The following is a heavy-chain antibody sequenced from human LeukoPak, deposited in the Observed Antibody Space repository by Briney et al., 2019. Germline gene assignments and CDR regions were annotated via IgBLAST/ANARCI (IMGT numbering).Heavy chain of an antibody. D-gene: IGHD5-12*01. CDR2: INPKSGGT. CDR3: ASVTLSAYDGDY. Sequence: ASVKVSCKASGYTFTGYYMHWVRQAPGQGLEWMGWINPKSGGTNYAQKFQGRVTMTRDTSISTAYMELSRLRSDDTAVYYCASVTLSAYDGDYRSQGTLVTVSS. V-gene: IGHV1-2*02. J-gene: IGHJ4*02. CDR1: GYTFTGYY.